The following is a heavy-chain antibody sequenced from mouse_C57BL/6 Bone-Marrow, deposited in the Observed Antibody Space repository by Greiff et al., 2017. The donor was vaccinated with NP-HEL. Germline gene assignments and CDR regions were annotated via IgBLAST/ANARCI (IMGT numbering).Heavy chain of an antibody. CDR3: ALFEGYFDV. CDR2: INPNNGGT. J-gene: IGHJ1*03. Sequence: EVQLQQSGPELVKPGASVKISCKASGYTFTDYYMNWVKQSHGKSLEWIGDINPNNGGTSYNQKFKGKATLTVDKSSSTAYMELRSLTSEDSAVYYCALFEGYFDVWGTGTTVTVSS. CDR1: GYTFTDYY. V-gene: IGHV1-26*01.